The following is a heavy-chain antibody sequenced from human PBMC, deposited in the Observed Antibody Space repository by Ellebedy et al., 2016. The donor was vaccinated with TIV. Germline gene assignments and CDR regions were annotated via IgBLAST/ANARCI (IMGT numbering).Heavy chain of an antibody. CDR3: ARTSGTFYFDS. Sequence: SETLSLTXTVSGGSIDRGGFYWTWIRQHPGRSLEWLGYIYYTGSALYNPSLKSRLSISIDTSKNHFSLKLSPVTAADTALYYCARTSGTFYFDSWGQGTLVAVSS. J-gene: IGHJ4*02. CDR1: GGSIDRGGFY. V-gene: IGHV4-31*03. CDR2: IYYTGSA. D-gene: IGHD1-26*01.